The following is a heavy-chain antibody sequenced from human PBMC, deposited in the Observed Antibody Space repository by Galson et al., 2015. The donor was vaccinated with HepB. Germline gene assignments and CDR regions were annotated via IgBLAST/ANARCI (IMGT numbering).Heavy chain of an antibody. V-gene: IGHV1-18*04. Sequence: SVKVSCKASGYAFTSYGISWVRQAPGQGLEWMGWISAYNGNTNYAQKLQGRVTMTTDTSTSTAYMELRSLRSDDTAVYYCAREGGATTSVYYYYGMDVWGQGTTVTVSS. D-gene: IGHD1-26*01. CDR1: GYAFTSYG. CDR3: AREGGATTSVYYYYGMDV. J-gene: IGHJ6*02. CDR2: ISAYNGNT.